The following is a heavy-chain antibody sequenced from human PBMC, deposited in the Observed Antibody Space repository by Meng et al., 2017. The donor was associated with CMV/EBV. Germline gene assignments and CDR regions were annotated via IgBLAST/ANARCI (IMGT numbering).Heavy chain of an antibody. J-gene: IGHJ5*02. Sequence: QVHLVQSGAEVKKPGASVKVSCKASGYTFTGYYMHWVRQAPGQGLEWMGWINPNSGGTHFVQKFKGRVTMTRDTSISTTYMELSGLRSDDTAVYYCARGIAAADTWGWFDPWGQGTLVTVSS. CDR3: ARGIAAADTWGWFDP. CDR1: GYTFTGYY. D-gene: IGHD6-13*01. CDR2: INPNSGGT. V-gene: IGHV1-2*02.